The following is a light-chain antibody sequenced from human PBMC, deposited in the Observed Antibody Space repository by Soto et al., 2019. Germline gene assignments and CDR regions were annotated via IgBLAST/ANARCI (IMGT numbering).Light chain of an antibody. Sequence: DIQMTQSPSSLSASVGDRVTITCRASQSINSYLNWYQQKPGKAPNLLIYAASSLQSGVPSTFSGSGSGRDFTLTISSLQPEDFATYYCQQSHSIPRTFGGGTKVEIK. CDR1: QSINSY. CDR2: AAS. J-gene: IGKJ4*01. CDR3: QQSHSIPRT. V-gene: IGKV1-39*01.